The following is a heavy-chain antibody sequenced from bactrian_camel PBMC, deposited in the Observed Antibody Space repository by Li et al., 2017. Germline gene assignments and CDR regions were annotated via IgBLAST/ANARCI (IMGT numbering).Heavy chain of an antibody. D-gene: IGHD5*01. CDR3: AADVVLCLYGLGTADRIDY. Sequence: HVQLVESGGGSVQAGGSLRLSCAASGFTFSSDYMTWVRQGPGKRLEWVSTIYSPTSTWYSNAVKGRFTISRDNAKDTLYLQMNSLKIEDAAMYYCAADVVLCLYGLGTADRIDYWGQGTQVTVS. CDR2: IYSPTST. V-gene: IGHV3-2*01. CDR1: GFTFSSDY. J-gene: IGHJ4*01.